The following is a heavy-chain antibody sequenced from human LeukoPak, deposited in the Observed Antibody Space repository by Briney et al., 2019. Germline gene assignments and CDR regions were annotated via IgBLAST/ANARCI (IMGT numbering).Heavy chain of an antibody. Sequence: PGGSLRLSCAASGFTFDEYGMSWVRQAPGKGLEWVSSINWDGGSTAYADSVQGRFTISRDNAKNSLYLQMNSLRAEDTAVYYCARDREYTDYLHNWFDPWGQGTLVTVSS. V-gene: IGHV3-20*04. CDR1: GFTFDEYG. J-gene: IGHJ5*02. D-gene: IGHD4-11*01. CDR2: INWDGGST. CDR3: ARDREYTDYLHNWFDP.